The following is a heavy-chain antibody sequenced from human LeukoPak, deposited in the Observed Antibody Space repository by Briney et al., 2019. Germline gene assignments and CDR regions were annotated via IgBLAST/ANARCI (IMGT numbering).Heavy chain of an antibody. V-gene: IGHV4-61*02. CDR2: IYTSGST. CDR1: GGSISSGSYY. J-gene: IGHJ4*02. Sequence: SETLSLTCSVSGGSISSGSYYWSWIRQPAGKGLEWIGCIYTSGSTNYNPSLKSRVTISVDTSKNQFSLKLSSVTAADTAVYYCARENGGGVVDYWGQGTLVTVSS. D-gene: IGHD2-8*02. CDR3: ARENGGGVVDY.